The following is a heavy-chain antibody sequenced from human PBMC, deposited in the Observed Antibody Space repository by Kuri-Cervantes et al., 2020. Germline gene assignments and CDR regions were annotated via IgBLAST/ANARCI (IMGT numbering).Heavy chain of an antibody. J-gene: IGHJ4*02. D-gene: IGHD3-10*01. V-gene: IGHV3-30*19. Sequence: GESLKISCAASGFTFSSYGMHWVRQAPGKGLEWVAVISYDGSNKYYADSVKGRFSISRDDSTDTLYLQMSSLKNEDTATYYCTTTSSWFGNPPAYGVVGDWGQGTLVTVSS. CDR1: GFTFSSYG. CDR3: TTTSSWFGNPPAYGVVGD. CDR2: ISYDGSNK.